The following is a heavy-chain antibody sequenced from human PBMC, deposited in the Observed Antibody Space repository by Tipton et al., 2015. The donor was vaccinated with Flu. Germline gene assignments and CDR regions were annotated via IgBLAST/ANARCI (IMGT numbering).Heavy chain of an antibody. J-gene: IGHJ5*02. CDR3: ARVTELLWFGEARGWFDP. CDR2: INHSGST. V-gene: IGHV4-38-2*02. CDR1: GYSISSGYY. Sequence: TLSLTCTVSGYSISSGYYWGWIRQPPGKGLEWIGEINHSGSTNYNPSLKSRVTISVDTSKNQFSLKLSSVTAADTAVYYCARVTELLWFGEARGWFDPWGQGTLVTVSS. D-gene: IGHD3-10*01.